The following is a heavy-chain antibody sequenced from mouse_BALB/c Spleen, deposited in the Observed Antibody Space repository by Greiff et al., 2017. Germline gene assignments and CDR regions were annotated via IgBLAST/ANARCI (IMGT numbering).Heavy chain of an antibody. CDR3: ARVYRYDDDYYAMDY. D-gene: IGHD2-14*01. Sequence: EVQGVESGGGLVKPGGSLKLSCAASGFTFSSYAMSWVRQTPEKRLEWVASISSGGSTYYPDSVKGRFTISRDNARNILYLQMSSLRSEDTAMYYCARVYRYDDDYYAMDYWGQGTSVTVSS. CDR2: ISSGGST. V-gene: IGHV5-6-5*01. CDR1: GFTFSSYA. J-gene: IGHJ4*01.